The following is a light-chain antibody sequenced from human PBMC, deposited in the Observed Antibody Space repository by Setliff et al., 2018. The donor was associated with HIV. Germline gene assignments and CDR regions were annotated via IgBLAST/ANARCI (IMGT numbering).Light chain of an antibody. CDR1: QSVLYSSNNKNY. CDR2: WTS. Sequence: DIVMTQSPDSLAVSLGERATINCKSSQSVLYSSNNKNYLSWYQQKPGQPPKLLIYWTSTRESGVPDRFSGGGSGTDFTLTIGSLQAEDVAVYYCQQYYSFPFTFGPGTKVDIK. CDR3: QQYYSFPFT. J-gene: IGKJ3*01. V-gene: IGKV4-1*01.